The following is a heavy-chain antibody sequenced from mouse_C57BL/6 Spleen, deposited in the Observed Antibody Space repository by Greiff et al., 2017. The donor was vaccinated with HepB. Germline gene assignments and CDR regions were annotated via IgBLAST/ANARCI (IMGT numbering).Heavy chain of an antibody. J-gene: IGHJ1*03. CDR3: ARGYGSSYWYFDV. V-gene: IGHV1-4*01. CDR2: INPSSGYT. CDR1: GYTFTSYT. D-gene: IGHD1-1*01. Sequence: VKLMESGAELARPGASVKMSCKASGYTFTSYTMHWVKQRPGQGLEWIGYINPSSGYTKYNQKFKDKATLTADKSSSTAYMQLSSLTSEDSAVYYCARGYGSSYWYFDVWGTGTTVTVSS.